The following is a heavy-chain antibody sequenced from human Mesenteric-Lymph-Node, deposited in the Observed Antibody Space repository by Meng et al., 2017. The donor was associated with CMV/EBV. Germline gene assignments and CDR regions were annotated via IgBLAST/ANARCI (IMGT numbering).Heavy chain of an antibody. V-gene: IGHV4-34*01. Sequence: VELRQWGEGLLKSSETLSLPWPGYGGSFSGYYWSWLRQPPGKGLEWIGEINHSGSTNYNPSLKSRVTISVDTSKNQFSLKLSSVTAADTAVYYCARHQRWLKSEGGFNYWGQGTLVTVSS. J-gene: IGHJ4*02. D-gene: IGHD4-23*01. CDR2: INHSGST. CDR1: GGSFSGYY. CDR3: ARHQRWLKSEGGFNY.